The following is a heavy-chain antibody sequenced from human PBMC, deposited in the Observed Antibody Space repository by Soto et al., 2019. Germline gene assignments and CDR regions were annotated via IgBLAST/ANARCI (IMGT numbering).Heavy chain of an antibody. CDR1: GGYFSGYY. D-gene: IGHD6-13*01. CDR2: INHSGST. CDR3: AREGVAAAGTVDY. Sequence: SETLSLTCAVYGGYFSGYYWSGIRQPPGKGLEWIGEINHSGSTNYDPSLKSRVTISVDTSRNQFSLKLSSVTAADTAVYYCAREGVAAAGTVDYWGQGSLVTVSS. V-gene: IGHV4-34*01. J-gene: IGHJ4*02.